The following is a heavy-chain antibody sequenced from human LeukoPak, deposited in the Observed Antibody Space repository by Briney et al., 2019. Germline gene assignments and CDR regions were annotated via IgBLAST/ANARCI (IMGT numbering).Heavy chain of an antibody. CDR3: ARDQEAFDY. CDR1: GYSFTSNY. Sequence: ASVKVSCKASGYSFTSNYIHWVRQAPGRGLEWMGMIYPRDGSTSYAQKFQGRVTVTRDTSTSTVHMELSGLRSEDTAVYYRARDQEAFDYWGQGTLVTVSP. CDR2: IYPRDGST. J-gene: IGHJ4*02. V-gene: IGHV1-46*01.